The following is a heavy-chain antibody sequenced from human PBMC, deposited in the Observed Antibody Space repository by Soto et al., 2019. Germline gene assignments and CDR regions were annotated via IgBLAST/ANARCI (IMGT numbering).Heavy chain of an antibody. J-gene: IGHJ6*03. Sequence: SETLSLTCTVSGGSISSYYWSWIRQPPGKGLEWIGYIYYSGSTNYNPSLKSRVTISVDTSKNQFSLKLSSVTAADTAVYYCARDLGHKSWNDDDGDRDSSPSYIAVRGKRNTLP. D-gene: IGHD1-1*01. V-gene: IGHV4-59*01. CDR1: GGSISSYY. CDR2: IYYSGST. CDR3: ARDLGHKSWNDDDGDRDSSPSYIAV.